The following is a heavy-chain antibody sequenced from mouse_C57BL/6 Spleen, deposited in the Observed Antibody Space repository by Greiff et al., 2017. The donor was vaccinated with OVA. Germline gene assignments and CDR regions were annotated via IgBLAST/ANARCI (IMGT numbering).Heavy chain of an antibody. D-gene: IGHD1-1*01. Sequence: EVQGVESGGGLVKPGGSLKLSCAASGFTFSSYAMSWVRQTPEKRLAWVATISDGGSYTYYPDNVKGRFTISRDNAKNNLYLQMSHLKSEDTAMYYCARAFITTVVVPFDYWGQGTTLTVSS. CDR2: ISDGGSYT. CDR1: GFTFSSYA. CDR3: ARAFITTVVVPFDY. V-gene: IGHV5-4*01. J-gene: IGHJ2*01.